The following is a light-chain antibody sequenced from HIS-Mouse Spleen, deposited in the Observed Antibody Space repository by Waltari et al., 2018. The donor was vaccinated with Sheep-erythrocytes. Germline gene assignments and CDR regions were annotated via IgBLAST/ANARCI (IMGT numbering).Light chain of an antibody. CDR3: IMWRSSAWV. CDR2: YKSDSDK. Sequence: QAVLTQPSSLSASPGASASLTCTLRSGINVGTYRIYWYQQKPGSPPQYLLRYKSDSDKHQRSRVRSRFSGSKDASANAGILLLSGLQSEDDADYYGIMWRSSAWVFGGGTTLTVL. J-gene: IGLJ3*02. V-gene: IGLV5-45*02. CDR1: SGINVGTYR.